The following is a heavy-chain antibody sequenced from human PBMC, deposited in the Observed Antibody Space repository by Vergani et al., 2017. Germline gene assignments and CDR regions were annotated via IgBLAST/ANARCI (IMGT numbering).Heavy chain of an antibody. CDR3: ARDQGDYGDYDAFDI. CDR2: IYTSGST. V-gene: IGHV4-61*02. CDR1: GGSISSGSYY. D-gene: IGHD4-17*01. J-gene: IGHJ3*02. Sequence: QVQLQESGPGLVKPSQTLSLTCTVSGGSISSGSYYWSWIRQPAGKGLEWIGRIYTSGSTNYNPSLKSRVTISVDTSKSQFSLKLSSVTAADTAVYYCARDQGDYGDYDAFDIWGQGTMVTVSS.